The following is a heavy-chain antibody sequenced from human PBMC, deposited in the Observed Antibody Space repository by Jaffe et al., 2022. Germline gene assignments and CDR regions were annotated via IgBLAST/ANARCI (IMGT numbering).Heavy chain of an antibody. V-gene: IGHV6-1*01. CDR3: AGGHYCSGGSCYVAFDI. J-gene: IGHJ3*02. D-gene: IGHD2-15*01. CDR1: GDSVSSNSAA. CDR2: TYYRSKWYN. Sequence: QVQLQQSGPGLVKPSQTLSLTCAISGDSVSSNSAAWNWIRQSPSRGLEWLGRTYYRSKWYNDYAVSVKSRITINPDTSKNQFSLQLNSVTPEDTAVYYCAGGHYCSGGSCYVAFDIWGQGTMVTVSS.